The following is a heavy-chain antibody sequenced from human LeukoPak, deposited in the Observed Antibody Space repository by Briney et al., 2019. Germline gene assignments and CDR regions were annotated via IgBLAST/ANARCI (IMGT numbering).Heavy chain of an antibody. Sequence: GGSLRLSCAASEFSFSNAWMSWVRQAPGKGLEWVANIKQDGSDKYYVDSVKGRFTISRDNAKNSLYLQLNSLRADDTAVYYCARLTGTTGFDYWGQGTLVTVSS. CDR2: IKQDGSDK. D-gene: IGHD1-1*01. CDR1: EFSFSNAW. CDR3: ARLTGTTGFDY. V-gene: IGHV3-7*01. J-gene: IGHJ4*02.